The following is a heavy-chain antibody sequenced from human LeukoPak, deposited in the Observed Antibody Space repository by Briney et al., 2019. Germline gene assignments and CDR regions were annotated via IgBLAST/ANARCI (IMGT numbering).Heavy chain of an antibody. J-gene: IGHJ4*02. Sequence: GASMKVSCEASGGTFSSYAISWVRQAPGQGLEWMGGIIPIFGTANYAQKFQGRVTITADESTSTAYMELSSLRSEDTAVYYCARSDYYATAPPDYWGQGTLATVSS. CDR3: ARSDYYATAPPDY. D-gene: IGHD3-10*01. CDR2: IIPIFGTA. CDR1: GGTFSSYA. V-gene: IGHV1-69*13.